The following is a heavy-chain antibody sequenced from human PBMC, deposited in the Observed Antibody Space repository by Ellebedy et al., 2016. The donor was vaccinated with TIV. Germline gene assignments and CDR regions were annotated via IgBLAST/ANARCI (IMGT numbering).Heavy chain of an antibody. V-gene: IGHV4-59*01. CDR1: GGSISSYY. CDR3: ARGDGDY. D-gene: IGHD5-24*01. J-gene: IGHJ4*02. Sequence: SETLSLXCTVSGGSISSYYWSWIRQPPGKGLEWIGYIYYSGSTNYNPSLKSRVTISVDTSKNQFSLKLSSVTAADTAVYYCARGDGDYWGQGTLVTVSS. CDR2: IYYSGST.